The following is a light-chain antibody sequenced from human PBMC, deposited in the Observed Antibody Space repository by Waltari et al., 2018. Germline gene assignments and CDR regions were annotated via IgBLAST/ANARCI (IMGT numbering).Light chain of an antibody. V-gene: IGLV1-51*02. CDR3: GTWDSSLSGAV. CDR2: ENT. CDR1: RPNIGNNY. Sequence: QSVLTQPPSVSAAPGQRVPISCSGGRPNIGNNYVSWYRQFPGTAPKLLIYENTERPSGIPGRFSGSKSGTSATLDITGLQAGDEADYYCGTWDSSLSGAVFGGGTHVTVL. J-gene: IGLJ7*01.